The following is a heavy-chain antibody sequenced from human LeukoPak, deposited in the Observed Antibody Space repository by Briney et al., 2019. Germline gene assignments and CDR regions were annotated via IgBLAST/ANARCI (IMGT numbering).Heavy chain of an antibody. D-gene: IGHD5-12*01. J-gene: IGHJ4*02. V-gene: IGHV3-23*01. CDR1: GFTFSTYA. CDR2: ISGSSGST. CDR3: AKDQVATIGHFDY. Sequence: GGSLRLSCAASGFTFSTYAMSWVRQAPGKGLEWVSGISGSSGSTFYAGSVKGRFTISRDNSKNTLYLQMSSLRAEDTAVYYCAKDQVATIGHFDYWGQGSLVTVPS.